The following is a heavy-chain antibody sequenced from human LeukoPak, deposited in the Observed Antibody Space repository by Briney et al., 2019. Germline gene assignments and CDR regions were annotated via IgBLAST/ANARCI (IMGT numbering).Heavy chain of an antibody. CDR3: ARVSPKDAFDI. CDR1: GFTFSSYW. V-gene: IGHV3-7*01. J-gene: IGHJ3*02. CDR2: INQDGSEK. Sequence: GGSLRLSCAASGFTFSSYWMSWVRQAPGKGLEWVANINQDGSEKYYVDSVKGRFTISRDNAKNSLYLQMNSLRAEDTAVYYCARVSPKDAFDIWGQGTMVTVSS.